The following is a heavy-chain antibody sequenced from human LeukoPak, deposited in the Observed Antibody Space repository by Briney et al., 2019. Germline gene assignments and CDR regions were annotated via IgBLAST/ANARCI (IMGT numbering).Heavy chain of an antibody. Sequence: EASVKVSCKASGGTFSSYAISWVRQAPGQGLEWMGGIIPIFGTANYAQKFQGRVTITTDESTSTAYMELSSLRSEDTAVYYCASLRYCSSTSCMGYFDYWGQGTLVTVSS. CDR2: IIPIFGTA. J-gene: IGHJ4*02. CDR3: ASLRYCSSTSCMGYFDY. CDR1: GGTFSSYA. V-gene: IGHV1-69*05. D-gene: IGHD2-2*01.